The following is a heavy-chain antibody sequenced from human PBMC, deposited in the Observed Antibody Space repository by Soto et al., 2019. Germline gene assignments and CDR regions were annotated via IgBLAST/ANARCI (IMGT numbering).Heavy chain of an antibody. D-gene: IGHD3-10*01. CDR1: GGSVSSGSYY. CDR3: ARAPKGITMVRVHNWFDP. V-gene: IGHV4-61*01. J-gene: IGHJ5*02. Sequence: QVQLQESGPGLVKPSETLSLTCTVSGGSVSSGSYYWSWIRQPPGKGLEWIGYIYYSGSTNYNPSLKSRVTISVDTSKNPFSLKLSSVTAADTAVYYCARAPKGITMVRVHNWFDPWGQGTLVTVSS. CDR2: IYYSGST.